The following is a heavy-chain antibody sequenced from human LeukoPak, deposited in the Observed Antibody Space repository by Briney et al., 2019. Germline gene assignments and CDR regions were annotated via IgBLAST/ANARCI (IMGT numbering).Heavy chain of an antibody. D-gene: IGHD1-14*01. J-gene: IGHJ4*02. CDR2: INRDGTRT. V-gene: IGHV3-74*01. Sequence: GGSLRLSCAASGFTFSSYWMQWVRHAPGKGLVWVSRINRDGTRTSYADSVRGRLTISRDNAKNTLYLQVNSLRAEDTAVYYCARRPESRSYSYGYYFDYWGQGTLVTVSS. CDR3: ARRPESRSYSYGYYFDY. CDR1: GFTFSSYW.